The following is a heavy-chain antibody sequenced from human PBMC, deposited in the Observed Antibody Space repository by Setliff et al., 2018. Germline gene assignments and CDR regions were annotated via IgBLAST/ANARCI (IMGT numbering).Heavy chain of an antibody. CDR2: IYTGGST. CDR1: GDSINSGTYY. J-gene: IGHJ6*02. CDR3: ARLLAGTGGFFYYGVDV. V-gene: IGHV4-61*09. Sequence: KPSETLSLTCSVSGDSINSGTYYWSWFRQSAGKGLEWIGHIYTGGSTNYNPSLKSRVTISVDTSKNQFSLKLSSVTAADTAVYYCARLLAGTGGFFYYGVDVWGQGTTVTVSS. D-gene: IGHD6-19*01.